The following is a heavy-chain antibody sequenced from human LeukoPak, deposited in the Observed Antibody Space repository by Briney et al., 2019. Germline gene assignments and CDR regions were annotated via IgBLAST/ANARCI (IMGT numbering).Heavy chain of an antibody. Sequence: GGSLRLSCAASGFTFSSYGMHWVRQAPGKGLEWVTFIRYDGSNQYYVDSVKGRFTISRDNSKNTVYLQMDSLRPEDTAVYYCAKDREDIVVVPAATAYYYYYYMDVWGKGTTVTISS. CDR3: AKDREDIVVVPAATAYYYYYYMDV. V-gene: IGHV3-30*02. D-gene: IGHD2-2*01. CDR1: GFTFSSYG. CDR2: IRYDGSNQ. J-gene: IGHJ6*03.